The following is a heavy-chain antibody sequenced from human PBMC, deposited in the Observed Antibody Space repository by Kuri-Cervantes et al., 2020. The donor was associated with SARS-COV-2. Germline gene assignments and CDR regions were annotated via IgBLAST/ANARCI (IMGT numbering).Heavy chain of an antibody. CDR1: GYSFTGYC. CDR3: ARETRQLLRRPYASNYYYYYMDV. CDR2: INAGNGNT. Sequence: ASVKGSCEASGYSFTGYCMHWVRQAPGQGLEWMGWINAGNGNTKYSQTFLGRVTITRDTSASTAYMELSSLRSEDMAVYYCARETRQLLRRPYASNYYYYYMDVWGKGTTVTVSS. V-gene: IGHV1-3*01. D-gene: IGHD6-19*01. J-gene: IGHJ6*03.